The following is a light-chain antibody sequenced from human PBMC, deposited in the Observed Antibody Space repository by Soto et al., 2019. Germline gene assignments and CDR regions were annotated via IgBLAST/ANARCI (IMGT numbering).Light chain of an antibody. CDR1: QSVSNNY. CDR3: QQYGTSPT. Sequence: EIVLTQSPGTLSLSPGERATLSCRASQSVSNNYLAWNQQKPGQAPRRLIFGASGRATGIPDRFSGSGSGTDFTLTISRLEPEDFAVYYCQQYGTSPTFGQGTKVDIK. V-gene: IGKV3-20*01. J-gene: IGKJ1*01. CDR2: GAS.